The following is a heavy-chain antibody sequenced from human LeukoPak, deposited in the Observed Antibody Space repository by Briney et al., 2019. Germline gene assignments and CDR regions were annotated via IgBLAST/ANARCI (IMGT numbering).Heavy chain of an antibody. CDR2: IYYSGST. V-gene: IGHV4-39*07. CDR3: ARGVLGDSSGYYYDRGYYFDY. Sequence: PSETLSLTCTVSGGSISSSSYYWGWIRQPPGKGLEWIGSIYYSGSTYYNPSLKSRVTISVDTSKNQFSLKLSSVTAADTAVYYCARGVLGDSSGYYYDRGYYFDYWGQGTLVTVSS. D-gene: IGHD3-22*01. CDR1: GGSISSSSYY. J-gene: IGHJ4*02.